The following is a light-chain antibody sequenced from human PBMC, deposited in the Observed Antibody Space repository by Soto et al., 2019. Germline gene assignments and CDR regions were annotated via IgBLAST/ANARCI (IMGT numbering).Light chain of an antibody. J-gene: IGKJ4*01. V-gene: IGKV1-9*01. Sequence: DIQLTQSPSFLSASVGDRVTITCRASQGISSYLAWYQQKPGKAPNLLIYAASTLQSGVPSRFSGSGSGTEFTLTISSRQPEDFATYYCQQLNSYPLTFGGGTKVEIK. CDR2: AAS. CDR3: QQLNSYPLT. CDR1: QGISSY.